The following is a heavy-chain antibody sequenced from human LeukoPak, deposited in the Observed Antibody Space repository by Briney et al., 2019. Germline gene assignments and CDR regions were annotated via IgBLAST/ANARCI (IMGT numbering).Heavy chain of an antibody. CDR1: GGSFSGYY. D-gene: IGHD1-7*01. CDR2: INHSGST. J-gene: IGHJ4*02. CDR3: ARATGTTAEAYYLDY. Sequence: PSETLSLTCAVYGGSFSGYYWSWIRQPPGKGLEWIGEINHSGSTNYNPPLKSRVTISVDTSKNQFSLKLSSVTAADTAVYYCARATGTTAEAYYLDYWGQGTLVTVSS. V-gene: IGHV4-34*01.